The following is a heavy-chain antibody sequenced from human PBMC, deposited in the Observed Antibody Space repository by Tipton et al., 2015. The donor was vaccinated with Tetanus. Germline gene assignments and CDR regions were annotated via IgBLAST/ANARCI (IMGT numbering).Heavy chain of an antibody. D-gene: IGHD3-22*01. CDR3: ARRFYDSSGYSFDI. CDR1: GGSISSGDYF. J-gene: IGHJ3*02. V-gene: IGHV4-31*03. CDR2: FHHSGST. Sequence: TLSLTCSVSGGSISSGDYFWSWIRQLPGKGLECLGNFHHSGSTYYDPSLKSRVTISTDTSKNQFSLRLSSVTAADTAVYYCARRFYDSSGYSFDIWGQGTMVTASS.